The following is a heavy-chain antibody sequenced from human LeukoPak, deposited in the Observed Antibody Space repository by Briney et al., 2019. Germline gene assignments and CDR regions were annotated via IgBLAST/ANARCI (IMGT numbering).Heavy chain of an antibody. CDR1: GYTFTSYG. D-gene: IGHD1-26*01. J-gene: IGHJ4*02. CDR3: ARESGSYHGNDY. V-gene: IGHV1-2*06. Sequence: ASVKVSCKASGYTFTSYGISWVRQAPGQGLEWMGRINPNNGGTNCAQEFQGRVTMIGDTSISTAYMELNSLRSDDTAMYYCARESGSYHGNDYWGQGTLVTVSS. CDR2: INPNNGGT.